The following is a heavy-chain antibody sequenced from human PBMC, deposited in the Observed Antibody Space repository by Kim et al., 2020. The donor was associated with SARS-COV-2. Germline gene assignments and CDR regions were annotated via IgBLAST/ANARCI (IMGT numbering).Heavy chain of an antibody. CDR1: GFTFSNYY. V-gene: IGHV3-11*04. CDR3: ARGVYCSITTCYTTSKIFYY. J-gene: IGHJ4*03. CDR2: IGSSGSNI. Sequence: GGSLRLSCAASGFTFSNYYMSWIRQAPGKGLEWVSYIGSSGSNIYYPDSVKGRFTISRDNAKNSLYLEMNSLTSEDTAVYYCARGVYCSITTCYTTSKIFYYSGDRTLGTVSS. D-gene: IGHD2-2*01.